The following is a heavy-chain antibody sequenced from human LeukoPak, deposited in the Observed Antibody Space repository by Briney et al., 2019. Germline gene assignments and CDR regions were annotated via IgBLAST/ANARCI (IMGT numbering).Heavy chain of an antibody. J-gene: IGHJ3*02. D-gene: IGHD1-26*01. Sequence: PSETLSLTRAVYGGSFSRYYWSWIRQPPGKGPEWSGEINHSGSTNYNPSLQSRVTIAVDTPKNQFSLKLRSVPAAHTAVYYCARDRSPDAFDIWGQGTMVTVSS. CDR3: ARDRSPDAFDI. CDR2: INHSGST. CDR1: GGSFSRYY. V-gene: IGHV4-34*01.